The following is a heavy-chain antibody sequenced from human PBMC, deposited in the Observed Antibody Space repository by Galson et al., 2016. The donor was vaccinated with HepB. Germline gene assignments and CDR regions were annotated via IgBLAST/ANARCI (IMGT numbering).Heavy chain of an antibody. CDR3: SRDHDWAFDY. J-gene: IGHJ4*02. V-gene: IGHV3-48*02. CDR2: IRGGNTNT. D-gene: IGHD3-9*01. Sequence: SLRLSYAASGVTFSTYSLNWVRQAPGQGLEWIAYIRGGNTNTDYAVSVKCRFTISRDDATNSMFLQMNRLRDEDTAIYYWSRDHDWAFDYWGQGTLVTVSS. CDR1: GVTFSTYS.